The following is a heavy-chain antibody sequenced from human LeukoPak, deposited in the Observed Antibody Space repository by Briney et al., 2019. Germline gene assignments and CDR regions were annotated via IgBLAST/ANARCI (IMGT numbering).Heavy chain of an antibody. V-gene: IGHV3-48*03. CDR3: ARGSPNRGYFDY. Sequence: GGSLRLSCAASGFTFSSYEMNWVRQAPGKGLEWVSYISSSGSTIYYADSVKGRFTISRDNAKNSLYLQMNSLRAEDTAVYYCARGSPNRGYFDYWGQGTLVTVPS. CDR1: GFTFSSYE. CDR2: ISSSGSTI. J-gene: IGHJ4*02. D-gene: IGHD3-10*01.